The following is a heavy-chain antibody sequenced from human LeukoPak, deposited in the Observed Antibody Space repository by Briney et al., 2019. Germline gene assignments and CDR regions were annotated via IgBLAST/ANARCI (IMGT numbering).Heavy chain of an antibody. Sequence: SETLSLTCAVYGGSFSGYNWSWIRQPPGKGLEWIGEINHSGSTNYNPSLKSRVTISVDTSKNQFSLRLSSVTAADTAVYYCARHRLVRGVIITSWFDPWGQGTLVTVSS. D-gene: IGHD3-10*01. J-gene: IGHJ5*02. CDR1: GGSFSGYN. CDR3: ARHRLVRGVIITSWFDP. V-gene: IGHV4-34*01. CDR2: INHSGST.